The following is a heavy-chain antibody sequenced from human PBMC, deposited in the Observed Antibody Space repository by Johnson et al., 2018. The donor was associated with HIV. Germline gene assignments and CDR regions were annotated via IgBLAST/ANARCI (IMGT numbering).Heavy chain of an antibody. Sequence: QVQLLESGGGVVQPGRSLRLSCAASGFIFNNYGMHWVRQAPGKGLEWVAVIWFDGSNKYYADSVKGRFTISRDNSKNTLYLQMNSLRAQDTAVYYCARDWEGYAFDIWGQGTMVTVSS. D-gene: IGHD1-26*01. CDR2: IWFDGSNK. CDR3: ARDWEGYAFDI. V-gene: IGHV3-30*19. CDR1: GFIFNNYG. J-gene: IGHJ3*02.